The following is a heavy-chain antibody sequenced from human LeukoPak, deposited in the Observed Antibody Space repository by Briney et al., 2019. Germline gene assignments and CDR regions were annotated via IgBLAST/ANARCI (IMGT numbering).Heavy chain of an antibody. V-gene: IGHV1-46*01. CDR2: INPSGGST. CDR3: ARNRREAEAVTPFDY. Sequence: ASVKVSCKASGYTFTSYYMHWVRQAPGQGLEWMGIINPSGGSTSYAQKFQGRVTMTRDMSTSTVYMELSSLRSEDTAVYYCARNRREAEAVTPFDYGAKEPRVTVS. CDR1: GYTFTSYY. J-gene: IGHJ4*01. D-gene: IGHD6-19*01.